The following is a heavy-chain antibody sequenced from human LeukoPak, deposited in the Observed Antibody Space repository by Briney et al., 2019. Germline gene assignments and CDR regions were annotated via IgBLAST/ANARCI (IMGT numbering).Heavy chain of an antibody. CDR3: ARDRGAPDSFDL. V-gene: IGHV3-74*01. J-gene: IGHJ3*01. D-gene: IGHD3-10*01. CDR2: ISSDGRST. CDR1: GFTFRVYW. Sequence: GGSLRLSCATSGFTFRVYWMYWVRQAPGKGLVWVSRISSDGRSTTYADSVKGRFTMSRDNAKNTLYLQMSSLRAEDTAVYYCARDRGAPDSFDLWGLGTMVTVSS.